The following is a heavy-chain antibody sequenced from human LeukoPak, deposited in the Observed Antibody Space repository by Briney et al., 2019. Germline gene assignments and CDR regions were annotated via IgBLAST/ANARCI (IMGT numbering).Heavy chain of an antibody. CDR1: GGSISSSSYY. Sequence: SETLSLTCAVSGGSISSSSYYWGWIRQPPGKGLEWIGTIYYSGTTYYNPSLKSRVTISVDTSKNQFSLKLSSVTAADTAVYYCAREGKIGYCSGGSCEADAFDIWGQGTMVTVSS. V-gene: IGHV4-39*07. D-gene: IGHD2-15*01. CDR3: AREGKIGYCSGGSCEADAFDI. J-gene: IGHJ3*02. CDR2: IYYSGTT.